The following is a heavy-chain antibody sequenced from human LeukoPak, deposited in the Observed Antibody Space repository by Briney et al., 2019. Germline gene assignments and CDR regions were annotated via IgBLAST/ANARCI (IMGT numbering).Heavy chain of an antibody. CDR2: INSDGSST. V-gene: IGHV3-74*01. Sequence: PGGSLRLSCAASGFTFSSYWMHWVRQAPGKGLVWVSRINSDGSSTSYADSVKGRFTISRDNAKNTLYLQMNSLRAEDTAVYYCARDLYCSGGSCYLTVGYYYGMDVWGQGTTVTVSS. CDR3: ARDLYCSGGSCYLTVGYYYGMDV. CDR1: GFTFSSYW. D-gene: IGHD2-15*01. J-gene: IGHJ6*02.